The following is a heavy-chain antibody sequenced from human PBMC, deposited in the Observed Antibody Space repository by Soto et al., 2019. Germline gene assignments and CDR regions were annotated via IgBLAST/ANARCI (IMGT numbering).Heavy chain of an antibody. D-gene: IGHD1-26*01. J-gene: IGHJ6*02. V-gene: IGHV4-59*01. CDR3: AREVFSYYGWKSGMDV. Sequence: SETLSLTCTVSGGSISSYYWSWIRQPPGKGLEWIGYIYYSGSTNYNPSLKSRVTISVDTSKNQFSLKLSSVTAADTAVYYCAREVFSYYGWKSGMDVWGRGTTVTVSS. CDR1: GGSISSYY. CDR2: IYYSGST.